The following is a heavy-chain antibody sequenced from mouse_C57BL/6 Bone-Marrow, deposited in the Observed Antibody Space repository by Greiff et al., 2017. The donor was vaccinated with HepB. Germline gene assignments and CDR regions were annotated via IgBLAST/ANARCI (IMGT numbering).Heavy chain of an antibody. V-gene: IGHV1-55*01. D-gene: IGHD1-1*01. J-gene: IGHJ2*01. CDR1: GYTFTSYW. Sequence: QVQLQQSGAELVKPGASVKMSCKASGYTFTSYWITWVKQRPGQGLEWIGDIYPGSGSTNYNEKFKSKATLTVDTSSSTAYMQLSSLTSEDSAVYYCAWYYGSSYLFFDYWGQGTTLTVSS. CDR2: IYPGSGST. CDR3: AWYYGSSYLFFDY.